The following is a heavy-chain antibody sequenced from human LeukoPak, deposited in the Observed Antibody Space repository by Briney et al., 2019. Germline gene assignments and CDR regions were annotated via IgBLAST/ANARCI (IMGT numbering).Heavy chain of an antibody. D-gene: IGHD6-6*01. Sequence: GGSLRLSCAASGFTVSNNYMSWVRQAPGKGLEWVSVIYGGGDTYYADSVKGRFTISRDNSKNTLYLQMNSLRAEDTALYYCAILIAPYSSSSTAHYWGQGTLVTVSS. CDR2: IYGGGDT. V-gene: IGHV3-53*01. CDR1: GFTVSNNY. CDR3: AILIAPYSSSSTAHY. J-gene: IGHJ4*02.